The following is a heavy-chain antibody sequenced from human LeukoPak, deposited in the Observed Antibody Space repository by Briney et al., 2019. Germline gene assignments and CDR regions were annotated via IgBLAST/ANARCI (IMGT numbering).Heavy chain of an antibody. CDR3: AREKHYYYGSGSFSYFDY. Sequence: SVKVSCKASGGTFSSYAISWVRQAPGQGLEWMGGIIPIFGTANYAQKFQGRVTITADESTSTAYMELSSLRSEDTAVYYCAREKHYYYGSGSFSYFDYWGQGTLVTVSS. D-gene: IGHD3-10*01. V-gene: IGHV1-69*13. CDR2: IIPIFGTA. J-gene: IGHJ4*02. CDR1: GGTFSSYA.